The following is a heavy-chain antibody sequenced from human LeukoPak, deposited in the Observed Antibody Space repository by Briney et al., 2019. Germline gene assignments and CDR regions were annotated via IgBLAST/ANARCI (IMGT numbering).Heavy chain of an antibody. Sequence: PSETLSLTCTVSGYSISRDYYWGWIRQPPGEGLEWIGSIYHSGDTHYSPSLRSRVTISVDTSKNQFSLKLRSVTAADTAVYYCARGGPYDSGSFYFDYWGRGILVTVSS. D-gene: IGHD1-26*01. CDR3: ARGGPYDSGSFYFDY. CDR2: IYHSGDT. V-gene: IGHV4-38-2*02. CDR1: GYSISRDYY. J-gene: IGHJ4*02.